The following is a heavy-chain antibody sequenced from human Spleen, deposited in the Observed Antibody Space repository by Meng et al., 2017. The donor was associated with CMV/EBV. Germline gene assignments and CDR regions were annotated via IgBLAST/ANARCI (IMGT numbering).Heavy chain of an antibody. CDR3: TRDNPWDRGFDP. Sequence: CAASGFSFSSYDMNWDRQAPEKGVEWVSSITYSGSSISYAGSVEGRFTISRDNANNSLYLQMNSLRAEDTAVYYCTRDNPWDRGFDPWGQGTLVTVSS. CDR1: GFSFSSYD. D-gene: IGHD1-14*01. J-gene: IGHJ5*02. V-gene: IGHV3-21*01. CDR2: ITYSGSSI.